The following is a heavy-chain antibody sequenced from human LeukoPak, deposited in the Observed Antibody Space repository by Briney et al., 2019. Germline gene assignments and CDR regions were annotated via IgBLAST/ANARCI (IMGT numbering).Heavy chain of an antibody. CDR2: ISGSGGST. D-gene: IGHD2-2*01. V-gene: IGHV3-23*01. J-gene: IGHJ5*02. Sequence: PGGSLRLSCAASGFTFSSYAMSWVRQAPGKGLEWVSAISGSGGSTYYADSVKGRFTISRDNSKNTLYLQMNSLRAEDTAVYYCAKWPYCSSTSCYTNWFDPWGQGTPVTVSS. CDR1: GFTFSSYA. CDR3: AKWPYCSSTSCYTNWFDP.